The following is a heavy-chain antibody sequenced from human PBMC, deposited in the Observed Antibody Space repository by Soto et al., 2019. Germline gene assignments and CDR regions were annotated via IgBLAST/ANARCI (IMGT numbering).Heavy chain of an antibody. J-gene: IGHJ2*01. CDR2: IYWDDAK. CDR3: VHHETNNNIFYFDL. Sequence: QITLKESGPELVKPTQTLTLTCTFSGFSLSTSGVAVGWIRQPPGKDLEWLSLIYWDDAKRYTPSLKSRLTPTNDSPTNPTVLTMPHPAPADAARYYCVHHETNNNIFYFDLWCRGTLVTVSS. V-gene: IGHV2-5*02. CDR1: GFSLSTSGVA.